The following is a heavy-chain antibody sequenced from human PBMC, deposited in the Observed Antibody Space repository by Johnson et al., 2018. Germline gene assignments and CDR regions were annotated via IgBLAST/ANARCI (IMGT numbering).Heavy chain of an antibody. CDR3: SAVVTGHHYMDV. Sequence: VQLVESGGGLVQPGGSLKLSCAASGFTFSDSIVYWVRQASGKGLEWVARLRTKTTNYAPSYAAPVMGSFTISRDDSKNTAYLQLNSLKSEDTAVYYCSAVVTGHHYMDVWGKGTTVTVSS. D-gene: IGHD2-21*02. J-gene: IGHJ6*03. CDR2: LRTKTTNYAP. V-gene: IGHV3-73*01. CDR1: GFTFSDSI.